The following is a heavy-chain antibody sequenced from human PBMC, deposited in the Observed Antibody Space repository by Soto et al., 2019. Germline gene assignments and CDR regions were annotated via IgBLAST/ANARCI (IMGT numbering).Heavy chain of an antibody. J-gene: IGHJ4*02. V-gene: IGHV5-51*01. D-gene: IGHD3-22*01. CDR2: IYPGDSDT. Sequence: GESLKISCKGSGYSFTSYWIGWVRQMPGKGLEWMGIIYPGDSDTRYSPSFQGQVTISADKSISTAYLQWSSLKASDTAMYYCARQYLDYYDSSGYPVYFDYWGLGTLVTVSS. CDR3: ARQYLDYYDSSGYPVYFDY. CDR1: GYSFTSYW.